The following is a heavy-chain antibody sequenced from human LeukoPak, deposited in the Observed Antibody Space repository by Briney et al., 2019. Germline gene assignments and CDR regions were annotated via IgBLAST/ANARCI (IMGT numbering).Heavy chain of an antibody. CDR2: INHSGST. V-gene: IGHV4-34*01. CDR3: ARVRSSGWRYYYYYMDV. Sequence: SETLSLTCAVCGGSFSGYYWSWIRQPPGKGLEWIGEINHSGSTNYNPSLKSRVTISVDTSKNQFSLKLSSVTAADTAVYYCARVRSSGWRYYYYYMDVWGKGTTVTVSS. D-gene: IGHD6-19*01. J-gene: IGHJ6*03. CDR1: GGSFSGYY.